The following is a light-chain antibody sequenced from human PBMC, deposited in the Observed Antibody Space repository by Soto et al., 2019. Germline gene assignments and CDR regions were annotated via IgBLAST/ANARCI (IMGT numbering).Light chain of an antibody. J-gene: IGLJ2*01. CDR3: EAWDDSRYGAV. CDR2: SND. Sequence: QSVLTQPPSASGTPGQRVTISCSGSNSNIGTNTINWYQQLPGTAPKLLIHSNDVRPSGVPDRFSGSKSGTSASLAISGLQSEVEADYYCEAWDDSRYGAVFGGGTQLTVL. CDR1: NSNIGTNT. V-gene: IGLV1-44*01.